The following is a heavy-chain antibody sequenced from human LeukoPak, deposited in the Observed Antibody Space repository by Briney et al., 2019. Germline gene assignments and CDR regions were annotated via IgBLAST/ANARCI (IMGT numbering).Heavy chain of an antibody. D-gene: IGHD6-13*01. J-gene: IGHJ3*02. CDR2: IYYSGST. V-gene: IGHV4-39*07. CDR3: AKFGNSSSWYSLGAFDI. Sequence: SETLSLTCTVSGGSISSSSYYWGWIRQPPGKGLEWIGSIYYSGSTYYNPSLKSRVTISVDTSKNQFSLKLSSVTAADTAVYYCAKFGNSSSWYSLGAFDIWGQGTMVTVSS. CDR1: GGSISSSSYY.